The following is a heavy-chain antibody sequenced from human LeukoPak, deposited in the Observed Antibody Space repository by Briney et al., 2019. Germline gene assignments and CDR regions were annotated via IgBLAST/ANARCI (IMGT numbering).Heavy chain of an antibody. CDR2: IYYSGST. Sequence: PSETLSLTCTVSGGSISSYYWSWIRQPPGKGLEWIGYIYYSGSTYYNPSLKSRVTISVDTSKNQFSLKLSSVTAADTAVYYYARGQSSGITDYWGQGTLVTVSS. CDR3: ARGQSSGITDY. CDR1: GGSISSYY. J-gene: IGHJ4*02. V-gene: IGHV4-59*12. D-gene: IGHD6-19*01.